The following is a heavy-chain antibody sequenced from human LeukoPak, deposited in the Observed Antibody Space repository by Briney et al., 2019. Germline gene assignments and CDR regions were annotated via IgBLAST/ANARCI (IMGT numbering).Heavy chain of an antibody. V-gene: IGHV1-69*13. J-gene: IGHJ4*02. CDR1: GGTFSSYA. Sequence: SVKVSCKASGGTFSSYAISWVRQAPGQGLEWMGGIIPIFGTANYAQKFQGRVTITADESTSTAYMELSSLRSEDMAVYYCARDIYGGSGTVGLDYWGQGTLVTVSS. CDR2: IIPIFGTA. D-gene: IGHD3-10*01. CDR3: ARDIYGGSGTVGLDY.